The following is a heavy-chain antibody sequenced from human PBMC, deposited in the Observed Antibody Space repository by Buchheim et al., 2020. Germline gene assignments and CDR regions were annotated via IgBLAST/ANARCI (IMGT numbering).Heavy chain of an antibody. CDR2: INHSGST. D-gene: IGHD6-13*01. Sequence: QVQLQQWGAGLLKPSETLSLTCAVYGGSFSGYYWSWIRQPPGKGLEWIGEINHSGSTNYNPSLKSRVTIPVDTSKNQFSLKLSSVTAADTAVYYCARTLFNGYSSSWYPTFDAFDIWGQGT. J-gene: IGHJ3*02. V-gene: IGHV4-34*01. CDR1: GGSFSGYY. CDR3: ARTLFNGYSSSWYPTFDAFDI.